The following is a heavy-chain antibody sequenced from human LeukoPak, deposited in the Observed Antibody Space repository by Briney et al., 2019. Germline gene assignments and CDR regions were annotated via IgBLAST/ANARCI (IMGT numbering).Heavy chain of an antibody. CDR2: IYHSGST. J-gene: IGHJ3*02. D-gene: IGHD1-26*01. V-gene: IGHV4-34*01. Sequence: PSETLSLTCAVYGGSFSGYYWSWIRQPPGKGLEWIGSIYHSGSTYYNPSLKSRVTISVDTSKNQFSLKLSSVTAADTAVYYCARSSWGLLPRAARAFDIWGQGTMVTVSS. CDR1: GGSFSGYY. CDR3: ARSSWGLLPRAARAFDI.